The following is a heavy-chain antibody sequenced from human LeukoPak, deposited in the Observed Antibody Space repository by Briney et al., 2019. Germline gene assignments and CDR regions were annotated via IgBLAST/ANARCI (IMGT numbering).Heavy chain of an antibody. CDR2: INPSGDST. J-gene: IGHJ4*02. D-gene: IGHD3-16*01. CDR1: GYTFTINH. Sequence: ASVKISCKASGYTFTINHIHWVRQAPGQGLEWMGVINPSGDSTTYAQNFQGRVTMTRDTSTSTVYMELRSLRSKDTAIYYCAKLATSDTGETYWGQGTLVTVSS. CDR3: AKLATSDTGETY. V-gene: IGHV1-46*01.